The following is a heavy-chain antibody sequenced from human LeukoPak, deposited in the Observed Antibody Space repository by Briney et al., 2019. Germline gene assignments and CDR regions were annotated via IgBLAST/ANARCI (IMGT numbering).Heavy chain of an antibody. CDR3: ARDERLLSFLK. CDR1: GFTFSSYA. CDR2: ISDGGNT. J-gene: IGHJ4*02. V-gene: IGHV3-23*01. Sequence: GGSLRLSCAASGFTFSSYAMSWVRQAPGKGLEWVSAISDGGNTYYADSVKGRFTISRDNSKNTLYLQMNSLRAEDTAIYYCARDERLLSFLKWGQGTLVTVSS. D-gene: IGHD3-3*01.